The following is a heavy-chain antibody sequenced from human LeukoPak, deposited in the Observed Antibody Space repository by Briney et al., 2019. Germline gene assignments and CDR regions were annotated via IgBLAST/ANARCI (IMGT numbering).Heavy chain of an antibody. V-gene: IGHV4-30-2*01. J-gene: IGHJ4*02. CDR2: IYHSGST. CDR1: VGSIISGGYS. D-gene: IGHD5-12*01. Sequence: SETLSLTFAFCVGSIISGGYSGCWIRRPPGKGLVWIGYIYHSGSTYYIQALKSRVTISVDRSKNQFFLKLSSVTAADTAVYYCARGVYSGYDFGFDYWGQGTLVTVSS. CDR3: ARGVYSGYDFGFDY.